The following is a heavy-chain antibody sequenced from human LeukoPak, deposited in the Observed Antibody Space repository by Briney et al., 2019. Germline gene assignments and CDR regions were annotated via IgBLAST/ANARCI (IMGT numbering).Heavy chain of an antibody. D-gene: IGHD3-22*01. CDR3: AKDRSHYDSSNFDY. CDR2: ISWNSGSI. V-gene: IGHV3-9*01. J-gene: IGHJ4*02. Sequence: GGSLRLSCAASGFTFDDYAMHWVRQAPGKGLEWVSGISWNSGSIGYADSVKGRFTISRDNAKNSLYLQMNSLRAEDTALYYCAKDRSHYDSSNFDYWGQGTLVTVSS. CDR1: GFTFDDYA.